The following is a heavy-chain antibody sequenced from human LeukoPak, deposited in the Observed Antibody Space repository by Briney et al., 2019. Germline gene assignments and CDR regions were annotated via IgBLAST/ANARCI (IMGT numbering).Heavy chain of an antibody. CDR1: GGTFSSYA. V-gene: IGHV1-69*04. J-gene: IGHJ3*02. D-gene: IGHD6-13*01. Sequence: SVKVSCKASGGTFSSYAISWVRQAPGQGLEWMGRIIPILGIANYAHKFQGRVTITADKSTSTAYMELSSLRSEDTAVYYCARAVLGAAAGTWAFDIWGQGTMVTVSS. CDR2: IIPILGIA. CDR3: ARAVLGAAAGTWAFDI.